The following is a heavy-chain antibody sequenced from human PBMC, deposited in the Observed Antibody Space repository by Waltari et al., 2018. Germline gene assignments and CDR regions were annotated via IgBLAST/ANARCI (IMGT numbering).Heavy chain of an antibody. CDR1: GFTFDDYA. CDR2: ISWNSGSI. D-gene: IGHD4-17*01. Sequence: EVQLVESGGGLVQPGRSLRLSCAASGFTFDDYAMHWVRQAPGKGLEWVSGISWNSGSIGYADSVKGRFTISRDNAKNSLYLQMNSLGAEDMAVYYCAKDISADYGDYAGWDYWGQGTLVTVSS. CDR3: AKDISADYGDYAGWDY. V-gene: IGHV3-9*03. J-gene: IGHJ4*02.